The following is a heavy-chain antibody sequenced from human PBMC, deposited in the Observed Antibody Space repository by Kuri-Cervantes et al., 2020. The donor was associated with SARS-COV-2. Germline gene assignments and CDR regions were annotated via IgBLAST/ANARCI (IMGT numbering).Heavy chain of an antibody. D-gene: IGHD2/OR15-2a*01. CDR3: TRWILGTVSEYFFDH. Sequence: GGSPKISCGASGFPLSGSAIDWVRQVPGKGMEWVGRIRSEGRAHAKAYTAPLKRRFIISGDDSKIMAYLLRDSLKVEDTAVYYFTRWILGTVSEYFFDHWGQGTLVTVSS. J-gene: IGHJ4*02. V-gene: IGHV3-73*01. CDR2: IRSEGRAHAK. CDR1: GFPLSGSA.